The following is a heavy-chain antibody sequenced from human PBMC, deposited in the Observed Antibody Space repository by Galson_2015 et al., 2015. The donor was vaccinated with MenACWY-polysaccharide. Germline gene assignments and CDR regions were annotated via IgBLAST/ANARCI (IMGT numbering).Heavy chain of an antibody. V-gene: IGHV4-61*01. CDR1: GDSATSVTYY. D-gene: IGHD3-22*01. J-gene: IGHJ5*02. CDR3: AREPTYDRSFGWFDP. Sequence: ETLSLTCTVSGDSATSVTYYWGWLRQSPGKGLEWIGYMSYSGRANYNPSLRSRVTISIDTSKNQFSLSLTSVTAADSAMYYCAREPTYDRSFGWFDPWGQGTLVTVSS. CDR2: MSYSGRA.